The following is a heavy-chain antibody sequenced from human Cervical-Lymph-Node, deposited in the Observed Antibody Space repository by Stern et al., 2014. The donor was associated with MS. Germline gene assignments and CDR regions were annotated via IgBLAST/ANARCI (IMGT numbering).Heavy chain of an antibody. CDR1: GGTFGNHA. CDR3: AREGGGFGEDLLALDI. Sequence: QVQLVQSGAEVKKSGSSVNVSCKASGGTFGNHAISWVRQVPGQGLEWMGSIMPIFGIPNNAQKFQGRITFTADTSTSTAYMELSSLRSEDTAVYYCAREGGGFGEDLLALDIWGQGTWVTVSS. D-gene: IGHD3-16*01. J-gene: IGHJ3*02. CDR2: IMPIFGIP. V-gene: IGHV1-69*04.